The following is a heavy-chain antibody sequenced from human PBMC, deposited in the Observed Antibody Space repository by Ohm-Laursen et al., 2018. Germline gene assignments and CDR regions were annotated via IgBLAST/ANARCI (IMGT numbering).Heavy chain of an antibody. CDR2: INHSGST. J-gene: IGHJ5*02. CDR1: GGSFSGYY. D-gene: IGHD2-21*02. Sequence: GTLSLTCAVYGGSFSGYYWSWIRQPPGKGLEWIGEINHSGSTNYNPSLKSRVTISVDTSKNQFSLKLSSVTAADTAVYYCARGIKAGIVVVTARRGNWFDPWGQGTLVTVSS. CDR3: ARGIKAGIVVVTARRGNWFDP. V-gene: IGHV4-34*01.